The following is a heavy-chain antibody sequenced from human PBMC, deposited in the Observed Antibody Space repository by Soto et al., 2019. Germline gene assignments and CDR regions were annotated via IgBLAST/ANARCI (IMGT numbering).Heavy chain of an antibody. CDR3: AKTWRNDRLSAVDV. CDR1: GFTSSSYA. Sequence: PGGSLRLSCAASGFTSSSYAMNWVRQAPGKGLEWVSGIGGSGGWTSYADSVKGRFTISRDNSKNTLYLQMDSLRAEDSAVYYCAKTWRNDRLSAVDVWGQGTTVTVS. V-gene: IGHV3-23*01. J-gene: IGHJ6*02. D-gene: IGHD1-1*01. CDR2: IGGSGGWT.